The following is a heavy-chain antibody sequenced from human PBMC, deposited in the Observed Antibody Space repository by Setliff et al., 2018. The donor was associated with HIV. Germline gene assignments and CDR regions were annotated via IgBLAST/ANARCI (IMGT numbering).Heavy chain of an antibody. J-gene: IGHJ4*02. CDR3: ARVISGRGRELPDFDY. CDR2: MNPSGAT. V-gene: IGHV1-8*02. CDR1: GYTLTNYD. D-gene: IGHD3-10*01. Sequence: SVKVSCKASGYTLTNYDINWVRQATGQGLEWMGWMNPSGATGYAQEFQGRVTMTRDTSISTAYMELSSLRSEDTAVYYCARVISGRGRELPDFDYWGQGTQVTSPQ.